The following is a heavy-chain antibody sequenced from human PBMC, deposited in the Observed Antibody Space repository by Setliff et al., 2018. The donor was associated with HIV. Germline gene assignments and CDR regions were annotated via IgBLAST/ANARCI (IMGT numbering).Heavy chain of an antibody. D-gene: IGHD5-12*01. CDR1: GASMRSGDYY. Sequence: LSLTCTVSGASMRSGDYYWSWIRQPPGKGLEWIGYIYYSGNSYYNPSLKSRVTISVDTSKNQFSLKLSSVTAADTAVYYCARRSGYAEDYWGQGTLVTVSS. J-gene: IGHJ4*02. CDR2: IYYSGNS. CDR3: ARRSGYAEDY. V-gene: IGHV4-30-4*08.